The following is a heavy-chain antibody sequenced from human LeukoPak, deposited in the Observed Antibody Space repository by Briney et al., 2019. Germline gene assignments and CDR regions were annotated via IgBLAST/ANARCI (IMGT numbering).Heavy chain of an antibody. CDR1: GGTFSSHA. CDR3: ATSLQYHSMTFDS. D-gene: IGHD5-24*01. V-gene: IGHV1-69*01. CDR2: IIPIFGTA. J-gene: IGHJ4*02. Sequence: SVTVSCKASGGTFSSHAISWVRQAPGQGLEWMGGIIPIFGTANYAQKFQGRVTITADESTSIVYMELSSLRSEDTAVYYCATSLQYHSMTFDSWGQGTLVTVSS.